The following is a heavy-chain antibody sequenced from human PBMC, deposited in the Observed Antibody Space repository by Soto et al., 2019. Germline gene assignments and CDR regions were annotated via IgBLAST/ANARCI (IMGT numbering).Heavy chain of an antibody. CDR2: INPNSGGT. CDR3: ARDLGSSGYYGMDV. V-gene: IGHV1-2*04. Sequence: GASVKVSCKDSGYTFTGYYMHWVRQAPGQGLEWMGWINPNSGGTNYAQKFQGWVTMTRDTSISTAYMELSRLRSDDTAVYYCARDLGSSGYYGMDVWGQGTTVTVSS. CDR1: GYTFTGYY. D-gene: IGHD6-6*01. J-gene: IGHJ6*02.